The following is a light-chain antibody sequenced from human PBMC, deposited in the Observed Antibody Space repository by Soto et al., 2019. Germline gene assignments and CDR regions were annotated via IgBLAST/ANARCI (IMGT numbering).Light chain of an antibody. J-gene: IGKJ1*01. CDR1: QSVTNRY. CDR2: GIS. Sequence: ESVLTQSPGTLSLSPGESATLSCRASQSVTNRYFAWYQQKPGQAPRLLIYGISSRATGIPDRFSGGGSGTDFTLTISRLEPEDFAVYYCQHYGRSPMFGQGTKVDIK. V-gene: IGKV3-20*01. CDR3: QHYGRSPM.